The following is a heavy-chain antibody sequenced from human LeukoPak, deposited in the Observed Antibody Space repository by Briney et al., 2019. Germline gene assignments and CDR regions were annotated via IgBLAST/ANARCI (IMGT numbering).Heavy chain of an antibody. D-gene: IGHD1-26*01. J-gene: IGHJ4*02. V-gene: IGHV3-23*01. CDR3: ARGRSSGSYYFDY. Sequence: GGSLRLSCAASGFTFSSYAMSWVRQAPGKGLEWVSAISGSGGSTFYADSVKGRFTISRDNSKNTLYLQMNSLRAEDTAVYYCARGRSSGSYYFDYWGQGTLDTVSS. CDR2: ISGSGGST. CDR1: GFTFSSYA.